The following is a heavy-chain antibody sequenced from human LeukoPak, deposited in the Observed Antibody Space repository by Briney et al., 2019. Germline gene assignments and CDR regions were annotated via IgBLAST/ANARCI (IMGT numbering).Heavy chain of an antibody. D-gene: IGHD1-26*01. CDR3: ARDLVGDSLCYFDY. Sequence: ASVKVSCKAAGYTFSDYNIHWVRQAPGQGLERMGRINPNSGGTNYAQKFQGRVTMTGDTSISTAYMELSRLTSDDTAVYYCARDLVGDSLCYFDYWGQGTLVTVSS. V-gene: IGHV1-2*06. CDR2: INPNSGGT. CDR1: GYTFSDYN. J-gene: IGHJ4*02.